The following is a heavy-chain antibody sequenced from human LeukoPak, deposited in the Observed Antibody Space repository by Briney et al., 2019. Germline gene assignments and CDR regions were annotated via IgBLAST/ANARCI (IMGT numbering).Heavy chain of an antibody. CDR3: AKGHYGDNYYYGMDV. CDR1: GFTFSSYG. Sequence: GGSLRLPCAASGFTFSSYGMHWVRQAPGKGLEWVAVISYDGTNKYYADSVKGRFTVSRDNSKNTVYLQMNSLRAEDTAVYYCAKGHYGDNYYYGMDVWGKGTTVTVSS. V-gene: IGHV3-30*18. J-gene: IGHJ6*04. D-gene: IGHD4-17*01. CDR2: ISYDGTNK.